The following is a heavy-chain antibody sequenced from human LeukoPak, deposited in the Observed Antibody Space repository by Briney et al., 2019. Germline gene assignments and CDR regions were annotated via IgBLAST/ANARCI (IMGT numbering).Heavy chain of an antibody. D-gene: IGHD3-10*01. V-gene: IGHV4-39*07. J-gene: IGHJ4*02. CDR2: IYYSGST. Sequence: PSETLSLTCTVSGGSISSSSYYWGWIRQPPGKGLEWIGSIYYSGSTNYNPSLKSRVTISVDTSKNQFSLKLSSVTAADTAVYYCARLWFGEFWYFDYWGQGTLVTVSS. CDR1: GGSISSSSYY. CDR3: ARLWFGEFWYFDY.